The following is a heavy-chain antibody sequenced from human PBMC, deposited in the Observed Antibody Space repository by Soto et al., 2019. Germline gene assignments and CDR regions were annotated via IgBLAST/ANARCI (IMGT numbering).Heavy chain of an antibody. J-gene: IGHJ4*02. CDR3: ARGRDSSGYSPVGY. Sequence: ASVKVSCKASGYTFNSFVIHWVRQAPGQRLEWMGWINGGSGDTKHSQKFQGRVTITRDTSASTTYVELSSLRSEDSAVYYCARGRDSSGYSPVGYWGQGTLVTVSS. CDR1: GYTFNSFV. D-gene: IGHD3-22*01. CDR2: INGGSGDT. V-gene: IGHV1-3*01.